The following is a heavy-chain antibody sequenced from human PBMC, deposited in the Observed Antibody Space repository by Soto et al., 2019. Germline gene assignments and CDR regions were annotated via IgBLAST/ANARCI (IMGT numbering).Heavy chain of an antibody. D-gene: IGHD4-17*01. Sequence: EVQLLESGGGLVQPGGSLRLSCAASGFTFNIFAMSWVRQAPGKGLEWVSAISAGGASTYYADSVKGRFTISRDNSKNTLYMQMNSLRGEDTAVYYCARGTYGDYDLWGRGTLVTVSS. CDR1: GFTFNIFA. V-gene: IGHV3-23*01. CDR3: ARGTYGDYDL. J-gene: IGHJ2*01. CDR2: ISAGGAST.